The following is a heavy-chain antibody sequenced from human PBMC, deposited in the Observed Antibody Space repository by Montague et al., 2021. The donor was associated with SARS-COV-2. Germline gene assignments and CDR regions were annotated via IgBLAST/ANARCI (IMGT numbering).Heavy chain of an antibody. D-gene: IGHD3-16*02. V-gene: IGHV4-39*01. CDR3: ARLGITLGGVIVIRYYFDF. J-gene: IGHJ4*02. CDR1: GASMSTKNYY. CDR2: ISYSATS. Sequence: SETLSLTCTFSGASMSTKNYYWGWIRQPPGMVLEWIGSISYSATSYSNPSLKSRVTMSVDTSRNQLSLNLSSVTVADTAVYYCARLGITLGGVIVIRYYFDFWGQGTLVTVSS.